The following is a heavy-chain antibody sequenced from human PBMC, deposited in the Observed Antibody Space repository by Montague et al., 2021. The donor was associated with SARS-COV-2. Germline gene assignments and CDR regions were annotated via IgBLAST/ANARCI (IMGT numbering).Heavy chain of an antibody. CDR2: VIDSGKT. J-gene: IGHJ5*02. V-gene: IGHV4-34*01. Sequence: SETLSLTCAVYGASFSGYHWTWVRLSPGRGLEWIGEVIDSGKTSYNPTLPSRLTMSVDTDKRQFSLSLSSVTAADTAVSFCATGSHIYETRGLRSGWFDHWGQGTLVTVSS. D-gene: IGHD5-18*01. CDR3: ATGSHIYETRGLRSGWFDH. CDR1: GASFSGYH.